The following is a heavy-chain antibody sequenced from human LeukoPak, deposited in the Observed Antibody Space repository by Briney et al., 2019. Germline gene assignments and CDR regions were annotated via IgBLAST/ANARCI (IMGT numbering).Heavy chain of an antibody. CDR1: GFTFSTYE. Sequence: GASLRLSCAASGFTFSTYEMNWVRQAPGKGLEWVSSIGTDGYSYSAVPVKGRFTISRDNAKSTLYLQMDSLPVEDTALYYCARGTIGGNPASAYWGQGTLVTVSS. V-gene: IGHV3-21*06. CDR3: ARGTIGGNPASAY. D-gene: IGHD4-23*01. CDR2: IGTDGYS. J-gene: IGHJ4*02.